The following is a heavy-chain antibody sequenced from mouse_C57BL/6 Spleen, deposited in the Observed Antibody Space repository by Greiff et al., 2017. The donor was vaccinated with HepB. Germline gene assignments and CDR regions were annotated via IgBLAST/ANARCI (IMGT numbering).Heavy chain of an antibody. J-gene: IGHJ1*03. Sequence: QVQLQQSGPELVKPGASVKISCKASGYAFSSSWMNWVKQRPGKGLEWIGRIYPGDGDTNYNGKFKGKATLTADKSSSTAYMQLSSLTSEDSAVYFCAGVITTVVAPYFDVWGTGTTVTVSS. CDR2: IYPGDGDT. D-gene: IGHD1-1*01. CDR3: AGVITTVVAPYFDV. V-gene: IGHV1-82*01. CDR1: GYAFSSSW.